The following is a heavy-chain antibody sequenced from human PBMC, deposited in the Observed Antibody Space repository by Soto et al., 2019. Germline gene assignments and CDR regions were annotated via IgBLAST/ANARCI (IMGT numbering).Heavy chain of an antibody. CDR1: GYTLTELS. J-gene: IGHJ4*02. V-gene: IGHV1-24*01. CDR2: FDPEDGET. Sequence: ASVKISCKVSGYTLTELSMHWGRQAPGKGIEWMGGFDPEDGETIYAKKFQGRVTMTEDTSTDTAYMELSSLRSEDTAVYYRATLGSRTRAQWLVQYWGQGTLVTVSS. CDR3: ATLGSRTRAQWLVQY. D-gene: IGHD6-19*01.